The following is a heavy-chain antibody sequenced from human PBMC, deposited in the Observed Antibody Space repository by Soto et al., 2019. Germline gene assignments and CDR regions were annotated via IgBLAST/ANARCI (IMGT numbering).Heavy chain of an antibody. CDR2: ISSNGVGT. Sequence: EVQLAESGGGLAQPGGSLRLSCAASGFTLSGYAMDWVRQAPGKGLEYVSGISSNGVGTYYANSVQGRFTISRDNSKNTVYLKMGSLRPEDMDVYYCARRARPDFYYMDVWGKGTTVTVSS. J-gene: IGHJ6*03. V-gene: IGHV3-64*01. CDR3: ARRARPDFYYMDV. CDR1: GFTLSGYA. D-gene: IGHD6-6*01.